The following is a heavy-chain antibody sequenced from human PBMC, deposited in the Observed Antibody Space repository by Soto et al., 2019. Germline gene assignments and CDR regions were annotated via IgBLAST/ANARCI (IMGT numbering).Heavy chain of an antibody. D-gene: IGHD2-15*01. V-gene: IGHV3-30-3*01. Sequence: QVQLVESGGGVVQPGRSLRLSCAASGFTFSSYAMHWVRQAPGKGLEWVAVISYDGSNKYYADSVKSRFTISRDNSKNTLYLQMNSLRAEDTAVYYFAREVVAPTLSPNFDYWGQGTLVTVSS. CDR2: ISYDGSNK. J-gene: IGHJ4*02. CDR3: AREVVAPTLSPNFDY. CDR1: GFTFSSYA.